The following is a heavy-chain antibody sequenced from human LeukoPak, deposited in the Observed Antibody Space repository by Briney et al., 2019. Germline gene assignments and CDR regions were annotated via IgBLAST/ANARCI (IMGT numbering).Heavy chain of an antibody. CDR1: GGSISSGGYY. CDR3: ASQNRYTGAEYFQH. Sequence: SQTLSLTCTVSGGSISSGGYYWRWIRQHPGKGLEWIGYIYYSGSTYYNPSLKSRVTISVDTSKNQFSLKLSSVTAADTAVYYCASQNRYTGAEYFQHWGQGTLVTVSS. D-gene: IGHD3-16*02. V-gene: IGHV4-31*03. J-gene: IGHJ1*01. CDR2: IYYSGST.